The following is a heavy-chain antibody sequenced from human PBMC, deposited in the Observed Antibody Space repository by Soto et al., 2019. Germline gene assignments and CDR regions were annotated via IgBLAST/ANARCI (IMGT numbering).Heavy chain of an antibody. J-gene: IGHJ6*02. CDR3: ARIIRTLAWDGVDV. CDR2: IYNSGST. CDR1: AGSISSYY. D-gene: IGHD3-10*01. V-gene: IGHV4-59*01. Sequence: QVQLQESGPGLVKASETLSLTCTVSAGSISSYYWGWIRQSPGKGLEWIGYIYNSGSTNYNPSLKCRLTMSVDTSQNQFSLKLSSVTAADTAVYYCARIIRTLAWDGVDVWGQGTRVTV.